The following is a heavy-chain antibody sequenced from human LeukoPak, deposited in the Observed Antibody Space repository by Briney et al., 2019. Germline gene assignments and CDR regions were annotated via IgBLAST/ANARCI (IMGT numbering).Heavy chain of an antibody. CDR1: GGSFSGYY. V-gene: IGHV4-34*01. D-gene: IGHD3-10*01. CDR3: ARRLGYYGSGSYLKH. Sequence: SETLSLTCAVYGGSFSGYYWSWIRQPPGKGLEWIGEINHSGSTNYNPSLKSRVTISVDTSKNQFSLKLSSVTAADTAVYYCARRLGYYGSGSYLKHWGQGTLVTVSS. CDR2: INHSGST. J-gene: IGHJ4*02.